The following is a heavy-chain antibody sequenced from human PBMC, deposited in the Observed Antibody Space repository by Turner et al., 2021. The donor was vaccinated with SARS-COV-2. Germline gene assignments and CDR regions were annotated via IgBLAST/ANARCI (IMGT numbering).Heavy chain of an antibody. D-gene: IGHD5-18*01. V-gene: IGHV3-48*01. J-gene: IGHJ6*02. CDR3: ARERGYSYGPYYYGMDV. CDR2: ISSSISTI. CDR1: GFTFSNYS. Sequence: EVQLVESGGGLVQPGGSLRLSCAASGFTFSNYSMNWVRRAPGKGLEWVSYISSSISTIYDEDSVKGRFTISRDNAKNSLYLQMNSLRAEDTAVYYCARERGYSYGPYYYGMDVWGQGTTVTVSS.